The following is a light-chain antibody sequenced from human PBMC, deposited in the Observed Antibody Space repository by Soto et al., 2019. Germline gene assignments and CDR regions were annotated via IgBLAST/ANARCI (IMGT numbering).Light chain of an antibody. CDR3: QQGDSFPIT. CDR2: AAS. Sequence: DLQMTQSPSSVSASVGDRVTITCRANQDIGSWLAWYQQKPGKAPDLLIYAASSLQSGVPSRFYGSGSGTDFTLTISSLQPEEFATYYCQQGDSFPITFGQGTRLEIK. V-gene: IGKV1-12*01. J-gene: IGKJ5*01. CDR1: QDIGSW.